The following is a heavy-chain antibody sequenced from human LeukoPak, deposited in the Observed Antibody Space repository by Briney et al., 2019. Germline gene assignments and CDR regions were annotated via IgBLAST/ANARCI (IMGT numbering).Heavy chain of an antibody. Sequence: PSETLSLTCTVSGGSISSYYWSWIRQPPGKGLEWIGYIYYSGSTNYNPSLKSRVTISVDTSKNQFSLKLSSVTAADTAVYYCARVTSGYSSSWYVAYWGQGTLVTVSS. J-gene: IGHJ4*02. CDR3: ARVTSGYSSSWYVAY. CDR2: IYYSGST. V-gene: IGHV4-59*01. D-gene: IGHD6-13*01. CDR1: GGSISSYY.